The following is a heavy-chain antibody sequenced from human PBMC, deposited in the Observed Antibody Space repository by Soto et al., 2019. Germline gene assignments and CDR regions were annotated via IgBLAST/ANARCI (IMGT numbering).Heavy chain of an antibody. Sequence: GGSLRLSCAASGFTFSSYAMHWVRQAPGKGLEWVAVISYDGSNKYYADSVKGRFTISRDNSKNTLYLQMNSLRAEDTAVYYCARTRGEYQLRRPFDPWRQGTLVTVSS. J-gene: IGHJ5*02. CDR3: ARTRGEYQLRRPFDP. CDR1: GFTFSSYA. D-gene: IGHD2-2*01. V-gene: IGHV3-30-3*01. CDR2: ISYDGSNK.